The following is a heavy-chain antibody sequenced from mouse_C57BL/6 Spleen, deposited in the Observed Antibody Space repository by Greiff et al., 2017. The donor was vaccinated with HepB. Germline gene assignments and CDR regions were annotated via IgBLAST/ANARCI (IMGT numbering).Heavy chain of an antibody. J-gene: IGHJ4*01. CDR2: IYPGDGDT. CDR1: GYAFSSSW. V-gene: IGHV1-82*01. CDR3: ARKGITTVVAKDYYYAMDY. Sequence: QVQLQQPGPELVKPGASVKISCKASGYAFSSSWMNWVKQRPGKGLEWIGRIYPGDGDTNYNGKFKGKATLTADKSSSTAYMQLSSLTSEDSAVYFCARKGITTVVAKDYYYAMDYWGQGTSVTVSS. D-gene: IGHD1-1*01.